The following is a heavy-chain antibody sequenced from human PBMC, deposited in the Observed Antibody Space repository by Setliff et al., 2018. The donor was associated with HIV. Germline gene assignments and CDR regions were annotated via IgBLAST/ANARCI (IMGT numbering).Heavy chain of an antibody. Sequence: PSETLSLTCAVYDGSLSSYYWSWIRQSTGKGLEWIGEINDSGTTNYNPSLESRVTILIDMSKNQLSLKLSSVTAADTAVYFCARGPIRYYSGVRWFLGVESWYSGIDYWGQGTRVTVSS. D-gene: IGHD2-15*01. CDR2: INDSGTT. V-gene: IGHV4-34*01. CDR1: DGSLSSYY. CDR3: ARGPIRYYSGVRWFLGVESWYSGIDY. J-gene: IGHJ4*02.